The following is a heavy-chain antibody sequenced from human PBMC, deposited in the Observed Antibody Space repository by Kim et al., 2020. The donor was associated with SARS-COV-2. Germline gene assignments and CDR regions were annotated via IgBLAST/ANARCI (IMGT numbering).Heavy chain of an antibody. CDR2: INPNSGGT. CDR3: ARDASPYYSSSWYGTDFDY. V-gene: IGHV1-2*06. Sequence: ASVKVSCKASGYTFTGYYMHWVRQAPGQGPEWMGRINPNSGGTNYAQKFQGRVTMTRDTSISTAYMELSRLRSDDTAVYYCARDASPYYSSSWYGTDFDYWGQGTLVTVSS. CDR1: GYTFTGYY. D-gene: IGHD6-13*01. J-gene: IGHJ4*02.